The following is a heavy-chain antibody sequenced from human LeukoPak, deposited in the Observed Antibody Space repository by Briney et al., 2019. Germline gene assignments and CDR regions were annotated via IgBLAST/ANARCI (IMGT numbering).Heavy chain of an antibody. D-gene: IGHD4-17*01. J-gene: IGHJ4*02. CDR1: GFTFSSYG. V-gene: IGHV3-30*18. Sequence: PGRSLRLSCAASGFTFSSYGMHWVRQAPGKGLEWVAVISYDGSNKYYADSVKGRFTISRDNSKNTLHLQMNSLRAEDTAVYYCAKDGSYGDYRNFDYWGQGTLVTVSS. CDR2: ISYDGSNK. CDR3: AKDGSYGDYRNFDY.